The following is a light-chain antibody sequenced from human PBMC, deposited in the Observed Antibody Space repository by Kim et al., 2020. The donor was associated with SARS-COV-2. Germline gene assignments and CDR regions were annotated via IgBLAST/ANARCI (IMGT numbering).Light chain of an antibody. CDR3: QQYSIFPWT. CDR2: DAS. J-gene: IGKJ1*01. V-gene: IGKV1-5*01. Sequence: ASVGDRVTITCRASQSISGWLAWYQQKPGKAPKLLIYDASNLQSGVPSRFSGSESGTEFTLTISSLQPDDFATYYCQQYSIFPWTFGQGTKVDIK. CDR1: QSISGW.